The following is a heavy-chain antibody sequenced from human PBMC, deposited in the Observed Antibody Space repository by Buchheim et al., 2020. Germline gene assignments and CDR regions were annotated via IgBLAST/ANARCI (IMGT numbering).Heavy chain of an antibody. D-gene: IGHD2-2*01. CDR2: ISGESDAT. CDR1: GFTFKTYV. V-gene: IGHV3-23*01. CDR3: AREGIVVVPAAIDYYYYYMDV. Sequence: EVQLLESGGDLVQPGGSLRLSCVASGFTFKTYVMSWVRQAPGKGLEWVSVISGESDATWYADSVKGRFVISRDNAKNTLYLQMNSLRAEDTAVYYCAREGIVVVPAAIDYYYYYMDVWGKGTT. J-gene: IGHJ6*03.